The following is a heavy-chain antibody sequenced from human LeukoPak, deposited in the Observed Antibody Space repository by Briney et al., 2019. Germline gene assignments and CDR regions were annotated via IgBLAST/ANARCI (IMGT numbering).Heavy chain of an antibody. CDR3: ARGRPHGNDY. D-gene: IGHD4-23*01. CDR2: IASDGSST. Sequence: PGGSLRLSCAASGVTFSSYCTNGVRQAPGKGLVWVSRIASDGSSTTYADSVKGRFSISRDNAKNTLYLQMNSLRVEDTAVYYCARGRPHGNDYWGQGTLVTVSS. V-gene: IGHV3-74*01. J-gene: IGHJ4*02. CDR1: GVTFSSYC.